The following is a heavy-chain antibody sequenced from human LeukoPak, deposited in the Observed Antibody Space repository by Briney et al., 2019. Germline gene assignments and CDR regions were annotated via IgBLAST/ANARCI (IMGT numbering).Heavy chain of an antibody. Sequence: ASVKVSCKASGYTFTSYGISWVRQAPGQGLEWMGWISAYNGNTNYAQKLQGRVTMTTDTSTSTAYMELRSLRSDDTAVYYCARVRHDDFWSGYYNFDYWGQGTLVTVSS. CDR2: ISAYNGNT. V-gene: IGHV1-18*01. D-gene: IGHD3-3*01. J-gene: IGHJ4*02. CDR1: GYTFTSYG. CDR3: ARVRHDDFWSGYYNFDY.